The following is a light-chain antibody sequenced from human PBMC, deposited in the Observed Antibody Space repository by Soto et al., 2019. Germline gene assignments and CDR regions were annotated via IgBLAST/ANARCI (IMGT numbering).Light chain of an antibody. CDR1: RSIINW. CDR2: KAS. Sequence: VQLTQSPWSLSASVWERVTMTCRASRSIINWLAWYQQKSVKGPKLLIYKASNLQTGVPSRFSGSGYGTEFTLTISSLQPDDVATYYCQQYSDHWTFAQGTKADIK. V-gene: IGKV1-5*03. J-gene: IGKJ1*01. CDR3: QQYSDHWT.